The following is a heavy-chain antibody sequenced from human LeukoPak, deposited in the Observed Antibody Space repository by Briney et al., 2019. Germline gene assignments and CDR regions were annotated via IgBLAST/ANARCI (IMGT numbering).Heavy chain of an antibody. CDR3: ARESTSRDDP. CDR2: INPNSGGT. CDR1: GYTFTGYY. D-gene: IGHD2/OR15-2a*01. J-gene: IGHJ5*02. V-gene: IGHV1-2*02. Sequence: ASVKVSCKASGYTFTGYYMHWVRQAPGQGLEWMGWINPNSGGTNYAQKFQGRVTMTRDTSISTAYMELRSLRSDDTAVYFCARESTSRDDPWGQGTLVTVSS.